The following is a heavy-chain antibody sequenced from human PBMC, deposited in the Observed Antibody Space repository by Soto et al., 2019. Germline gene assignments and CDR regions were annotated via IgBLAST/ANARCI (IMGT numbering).Heavy chain of an antibody. CDR1: GGSFSGYY. Sequence: QVQLQQWGAGLLKPSETLSLTCAVYGGSFSGYYWSWIRQPPGKGLEWIGEINHSGSTNYNPSLNRRGTISVDTTKNQVSLKLSSVTAADTAVEYCARGRRRQRCYYYYYMDVWGKGTTVTVSS. J-gene: IGHJ6*03. V-gene: IGHV4-34*01. CDR3: ARGRRRQRCYYYYYMDV. CDR2: INHSGST.